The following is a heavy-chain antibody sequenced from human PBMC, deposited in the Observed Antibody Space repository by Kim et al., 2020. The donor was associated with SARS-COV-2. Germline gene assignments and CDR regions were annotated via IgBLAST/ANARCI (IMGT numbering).Heavy chain of an antibody. Sequence: SETLSLTCAVYGGSFSGYYWSWIRQPPGKGLEWIGEINHSGSTNYNPSLKSRVTISVDTSKNQFSLKLSSVTAADTAVYYCARATAAARGNWFDPWGQGT. CDR1: GGSFSGYY. J-gene: IGHJ5*02. D-gene: IGHD6-13*01. CDR3: ARATAAARGNWFDP. V-gene: IGHV4-34*01. CDR2: INHSGST.